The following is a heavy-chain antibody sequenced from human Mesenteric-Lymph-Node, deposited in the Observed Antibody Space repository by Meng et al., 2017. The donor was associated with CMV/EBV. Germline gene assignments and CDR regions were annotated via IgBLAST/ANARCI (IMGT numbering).Heavy chain of an antibody. J-gene: IGHJ3*02. CDR1: GFTFSSYA. CDR2: IYSGGSST. D-gene: IGHD2-2*02. Sequence: GGSLRLSCAASGFTFSSYAMSWVRQAPGKGLEWVSVIYSGGSSTYYADSVKGRFTISRDNVKNSLYLQMNSLRAEDTAVYYCARGFGYCSSTSCYTGRAQAFDIWGQGTMVTVSS. V-gene: IGHV3-23*03. CDR3: ARGFGYCSSTSCYTGRAQAFDI.